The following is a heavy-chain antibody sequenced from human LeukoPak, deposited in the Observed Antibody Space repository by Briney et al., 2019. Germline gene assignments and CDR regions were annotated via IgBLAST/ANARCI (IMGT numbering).Heavy chain of an antibody. V-gene: IGHV1-2*02. D-gene: IGHD2-15*01. J-gene: IGHJ4*02. CDR1: GYTFTGYY. CDR3: VRLLAEGNY. Sequence: GASVKVSCKASGYTFTGYYMHWVRQAPGQGLEWMGWINPNSGGTNYAQKFQDRVTMTRDTSISTVYMELNRLRFDDTAVYYCVRLLAEGNYWGQGTLVTVSS. CDR2: INPNSGGT.